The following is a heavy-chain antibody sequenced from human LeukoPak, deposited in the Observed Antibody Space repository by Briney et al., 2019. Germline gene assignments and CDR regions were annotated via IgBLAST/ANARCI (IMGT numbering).Heavy chain of an antibody. CDR3: ARVRDGYNDAYDI. D-gene: IGHD5-24*01. CDR1: GYTFSNYY. V-gene: IGHV1-46*01. CDR2: IGGST. Sequence: ASVKVSCKASGYTFSNYYIHWVRQAPGQGLEWMGIIGGSTNYAQKFQGRVTMTRDTSTSTVYMELSSLRSEDTAVYYCARVRDGYNDAYDIWGQGAMVTVHS. J-gene: IGHJ3*02.